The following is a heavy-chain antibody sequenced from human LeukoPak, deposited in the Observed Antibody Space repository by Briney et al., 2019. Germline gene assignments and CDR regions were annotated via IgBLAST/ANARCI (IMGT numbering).Heavy chain of an antibody. D-gene: IGHD3-3*01. V-gene: IGHV3-23*01. Sequence: GSLRLSCAASGFTFSSYAMSWVRQAPGKGLEWVSAISGSGGSTYYADSVKGRFTISRDNSKNTLYLQMNSLRAEDTAVYYCAKDPYYDFWSGYYFDYWGQGTLVTVSS. CDR1: GFTFSSYA. J-gene: IGHJ4*02. CDR3: AKDPYYDFWSGYYFDY. CDR2: ISGSGGST.